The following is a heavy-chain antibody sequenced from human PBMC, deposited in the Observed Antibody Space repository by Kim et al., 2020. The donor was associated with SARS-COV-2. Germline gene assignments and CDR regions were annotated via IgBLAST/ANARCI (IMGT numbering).Heavy chain of an antibody. Sequence: GGSLRLSCAASGFTFSSYAMSWVRQAPGKGLEWVSAISGSGGSTYYADSVKGRFTISRDNSKNTLYLQMNSLRAEDTAVYYCAKCSGQGPLWGLAAAGTGEFDYWGQGTLVTVSS. V-gene: IGHV3-23*01. J-gene: IGHJ4*02. CDR3: AKCSGQGPLWGLAAAGTGEFDY. CDR1: GFTFSSYA. CDR2: ISGSGGST. D-gene: IGHD6-13*01.